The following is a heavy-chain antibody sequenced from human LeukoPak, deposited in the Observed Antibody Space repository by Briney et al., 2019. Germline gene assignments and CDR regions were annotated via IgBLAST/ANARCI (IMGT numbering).Heavy chain of an antibody. J-gene: IGHJ4*02. D-gene: IGHD5-18*01. Sequence: GGSLRLSCAASGFTFSSYGMHWVRQAPGKGLEWVAFIRYDGSNKYYADSVKGRFTISRDNSKNTLYLQVNSLRAEDTAVYYCAKDQGTAIVFDYWGQGTLVTVSS. CDR2: IRYDGSNK. CDR1: GFTFSSYG. V-gene: IGHV3-30*02. CDR3: AKDQGTAIVFDY.